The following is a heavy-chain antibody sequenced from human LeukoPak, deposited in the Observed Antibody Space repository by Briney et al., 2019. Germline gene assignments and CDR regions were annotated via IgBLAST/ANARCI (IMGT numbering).Heavy chain of an antibody. CDR1: GFTFTTYW. J-gene: IGHJ4*02. D-gene: IGHD6-19*01. CDR2: INQDGTEK. Sequence: GESLRLSCAASGFTFTTYWMSWIRQLPGKGLEWVTNINQDGTEKYYVDSVKGRFTISRDNAKNSLDLQMNSLRAEDTAVYYCARGVRIAVAGNIDYWGQSTLVTVSS. CDR3: ARGVRIAVAGNIDY. V-gene: IGHV3-7*04.